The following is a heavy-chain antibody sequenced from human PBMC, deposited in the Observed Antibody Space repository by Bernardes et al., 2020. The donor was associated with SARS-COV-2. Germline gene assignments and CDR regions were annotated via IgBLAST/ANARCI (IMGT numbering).Heavy chain of an antibody. CDR1: GYTFTGYY. Sequence: ASVKVSCKASGYTFTGYYMHWVRQAPGQGLEWMGCINPYSGGTNYPQKFQGWVTMTSDTSISTAYMELSRLRSDDTAVYYCARAGSARDYYYYGMDGWGKGTTVTVSS. D-gene: IGHD6-6*01. CDR2: INPYSGGT. CDR3: ARAGSARDYYYYGMDG. J-gene: IGHJ6*04. V-gene: IGHV1-2*04.